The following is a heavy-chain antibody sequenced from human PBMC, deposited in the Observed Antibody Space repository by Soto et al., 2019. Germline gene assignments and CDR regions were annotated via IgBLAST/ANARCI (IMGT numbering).Heavy chain of an antibody. CDR3: ARGSYGEDDAFDI. CDR1: GFTFSDHY. J-gene: IGHJ3*02. D-gene: IGHD4-17*01. Sequence: EVQLVESGGGLVQPGGSLRLSCAASGFTFSDHYMDWVRQAPGKGLEWVGRTRNKANSYTTEYAASVKGRFTISRDDSKNSLYLQMNSLKTEDTAVYYCARGSYGEDDAFDIWGQGTMVTVSS. CDR2: TRNKANSYTT. V-gene: IGHV3-72*01.